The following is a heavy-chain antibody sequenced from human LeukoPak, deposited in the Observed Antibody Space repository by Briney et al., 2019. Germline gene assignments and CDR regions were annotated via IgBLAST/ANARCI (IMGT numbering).Heavy chain of an antibody. CDR3: ARGRIAAAGVFDY. CDR1: GFTFSSYS. Sequence: GGTLRLSCAASGFTFSSYSMNWVRQAPGKGLEWVSSISSSSSYIYYADSVKGRFTISRDNAKNSLYLQMNSLRAEDTAVYYCARGRIAAAGVFDYWGQGTLVTVSS. J-gene: IGHJ4*02. CDR2: ISSSSSYI. V-gene: IGHV3-21*01. D-gene: IGHD6-13*01.